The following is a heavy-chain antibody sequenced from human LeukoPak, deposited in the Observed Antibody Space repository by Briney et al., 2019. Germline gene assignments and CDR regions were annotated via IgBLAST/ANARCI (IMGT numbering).Heavy chain of an antibody. V-gene: IGHV4-34*01. CDR1: GGSFSGYY. CDR2: INHSGST. Sequence: SETLSLTCAAYGGSFSGYYWSWIRQPPGKGLEWIGEINHSGSTNYNPSLKSRVTTSVDTSKNQFSLKLSSVTAADTAVYYCARGAHYYDILTGYPRPQYYFDYWGQGTLVTVSS. CDR3: ARGAHYYDILTGYPRPQYYFDY. D-gene: IGHD3-9*01. J-gene: IGHJ4*02.